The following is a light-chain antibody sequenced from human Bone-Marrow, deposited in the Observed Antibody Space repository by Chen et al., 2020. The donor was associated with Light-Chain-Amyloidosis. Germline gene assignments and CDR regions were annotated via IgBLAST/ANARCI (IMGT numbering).Light chain of an antibody. V-gene: IGLV3-25*03. Sequence: SYELTQPPSVSVSPGQTARITCSGDDLPTKYAYWYQQKPGQAPVLVRHRDTERPSGISERFSGCSSGTTATLTISVVEAEDEADYHCQSADSSGTYEVIFGGGTKLTVL. J-gene: IGLJ2*01. CDR1: DLPTKY. CDR2: RDT. CDR3: QSADSSGTYEVI.